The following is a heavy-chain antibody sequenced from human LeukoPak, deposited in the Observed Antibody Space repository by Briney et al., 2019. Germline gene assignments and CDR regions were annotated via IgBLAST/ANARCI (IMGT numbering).Heavy chain of an antibody. J-gene: IGHJ4*02. CDR3: AKRRFDDDSAFDY. Sequence: GGSQRLSCAASGFTFSSYAMSWARRAPGRGLEWVSAITSSGGSTYYADSVKGRFTISRDNSKHTLYVQMNSLRADDTALYYCAKRRFDDDSAFDYWGQGTLVTVSS. CDR1: GFTFSSYA. V-gene: IGHV3-23*01. D-gene: IGHD3-22*01. CDR2: ITSSGGST.